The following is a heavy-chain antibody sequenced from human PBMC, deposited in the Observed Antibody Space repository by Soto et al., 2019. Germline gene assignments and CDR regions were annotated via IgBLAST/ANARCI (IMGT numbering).Heavy chain of an antibody. CDR1: GFTFDDYG. V-gene: IGHV3-20*01. J-gene: IGHJ3*02. D-gene: IGHD3-9*01. CDR2: INWNGGST. Sequence: EVQLVESGGGVVRPGGSLRLSCAASGFTFDDYGMSWVRQAPGKGLEWVSGINWNGGSTGYADSVKGRFTISRDNAKNSLYLQMNSLRAEYTALYHCARDHLAYDILIGAFYIWGQGTMVTVSS. CDR3: ARDHLAYDILIGAFYI.